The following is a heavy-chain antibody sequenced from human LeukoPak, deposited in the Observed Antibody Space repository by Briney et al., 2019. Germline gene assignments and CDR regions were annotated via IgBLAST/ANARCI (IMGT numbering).Heavy chain of an antibody. CDR1: GFTFSNYA. J-gene: IGHJ3*02. V-gene: IGHV3-23*01. CDR3: AKDRGYCSGGSCPGAFDI. D-gene: IGHD2-15*01. CDR2: ISGSGGST. Sequence: PGGSLRLSCAASGFTFSNYAMSWVRQAPGKGLEWVSAISGSGGSTYYADSVKGRFTISRDNSKNTLYLQMNSLRAEDTAVYYCAKDRGYCSGGSCPGAFDIWGQGTMVTISS.